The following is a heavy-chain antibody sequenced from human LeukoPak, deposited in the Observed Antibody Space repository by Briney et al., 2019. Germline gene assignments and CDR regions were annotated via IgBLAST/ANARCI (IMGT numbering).Heavy chain of an antibody. Sequence: PSETLSPTCTVSGGSISSSSYYWGWIRQPPGKGLEWIGSIYYSGSTHYNPSLKSRVTISVDTSKNQFSLKLSSVTAADTAVYYCARRSLVYYYYYMDVWGKGTTVTVSS. D-gene: IGHD2-15*01. CDR1: GGSISSSSYY. J-gene: IGHJ6*03. CDR2: IYYSGST. CDR3: ARRSLVYYYYYMDV. V-gene: IGHV4-39*01.